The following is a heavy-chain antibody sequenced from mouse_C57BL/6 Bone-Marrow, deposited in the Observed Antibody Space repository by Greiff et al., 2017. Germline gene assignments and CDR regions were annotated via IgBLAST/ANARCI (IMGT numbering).Heavy chain of an antibody. CDR1: GYSFTGYY. Sequence: EVQLQQSGPELVKPGASVKISCKASGYSFTGYYMNWVKQSPEKSLEWIGEINPSTGGTTYNQKFKAKATLTVDKSSSTAYMQLKSLTSEDSAVYYCARSGSSHFADWGQGTLVTVSA. CDR3: ARSGSSHFAD. CDR2: INPSTGGT. V-gene: IGHV1-42*01. J-gene: IGHJ3*01. D-gene: IGHD1-1*01.